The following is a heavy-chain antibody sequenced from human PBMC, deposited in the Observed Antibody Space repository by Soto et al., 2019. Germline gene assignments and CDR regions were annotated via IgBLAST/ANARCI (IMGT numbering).Heavy chain of an antibody. D-gene: IGHD2-15*01. V-gene: IGHV5-10-1*01. CDR1: GYKFTTFW. Sequence: PGESLKISCKASGYKFTTFWLNWVRQTPGKGLEWLGRIDPTDSFTNYSPPFEGHVTISVDRSISTAYLQWNSLQASDTAIYYCALPVIGGSRDSFDFCCQATTGTV. J-gene: IGHJ3*01. CDR2: IDPTDSFT. CDR3: ALPVIGGSRDSFDF.